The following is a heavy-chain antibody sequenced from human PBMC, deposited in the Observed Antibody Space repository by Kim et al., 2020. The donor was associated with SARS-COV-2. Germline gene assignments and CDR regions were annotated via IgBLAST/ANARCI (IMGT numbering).Heavy chain of an antibody. J-gene: IGHJ4*02. CDR1: GGSISSYY. CDR3: ARVRGSGFLIDY. Sequence: SETLSLTCTVSGGSISSYYWSWIRQPPGKGLEWIGYIYYSGSTNYNPSLKSRVTISVDTSKNQFSLKLSSVTAADTAVYYCARVRGSGFLIDYWGQGTLVTVSS. V-gene: IGHV4-59*01. D-gene: IGHD6-19*01. CDR2: IYYSGST.